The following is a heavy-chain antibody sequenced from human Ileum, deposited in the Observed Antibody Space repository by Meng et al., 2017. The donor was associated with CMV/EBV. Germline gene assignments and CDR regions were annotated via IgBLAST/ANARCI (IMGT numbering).Heavy chain of an antibody. D-gene: IGHD4-11*01. CDR2: INPTGLST. V-gene: IGHV1-46*01. Sequence: ASVKVSCKASGYTFTNSYFHWVRQAPGQGLEWMTRINPTGLSTTYAENFQGRVTITADKSTSTAYMELSSLRSEDTAVYYCARLLNSNYGEGYFDYWGQGTLVTVSS. CDR1: GYTFTNSY. CDR3: ARLLNSNYGEGYFDY. J-gene: IGHJ4*02.